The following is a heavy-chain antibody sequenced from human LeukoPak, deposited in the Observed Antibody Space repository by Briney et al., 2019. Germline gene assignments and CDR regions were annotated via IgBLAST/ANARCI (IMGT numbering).Heavy chain of an antibody. Sequence: SETLSLTCTVSGGSIDSSNWWVWVRQPPGKGLEWIGEIYRRGNTNYNPSLKSRITISVDKSKNQFSLRLTSVTAADTAVYYCARRWMTRYYFDYWGQGTLVTVSS. D-gene: IGHD3-16*02. V-gene: IGHV4-4*02. CDR3: ARRWMTRYYFDY. CDR1: GGSIDSSNW. J-gene: IGHJ4*02. CDR2: IYRRGNT.